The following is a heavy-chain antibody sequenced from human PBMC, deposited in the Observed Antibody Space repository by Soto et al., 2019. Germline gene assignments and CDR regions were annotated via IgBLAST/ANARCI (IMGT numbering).Heavy chain of an antibody. V-gene: IGHV3-30*03. CDR2: ISYDGSNK. Sequence: GGSLRLSCAASGFTFSSYGMHWVRQAPGKGLEWVAVISYDGSNKYYADSVKGRFTISRDNAKNSLYLQMNSLRDEDTAVYYCARDVGYSGYDLYYYYYYGMDVWGQGTTVTVSS. J-gene: IGHJ6*02. CDR1: GFTFSSYG. CDR3: ARDVGYSGYDLYYYYYYGMDV. D-gene: IGHD5-12*01.